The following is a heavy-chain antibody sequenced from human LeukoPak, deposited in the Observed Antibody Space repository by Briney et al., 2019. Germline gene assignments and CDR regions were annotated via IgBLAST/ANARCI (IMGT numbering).Heavy chain of an antibody. Sequence: ASVKVSCKASGYTFTGYYMHWVRQAPGQGLEWMGWINPNSGGTNYAQKFQGRVTMTRDTSISTAYMELSRLRSDDTAVYYCARGSVTLWRESGVFDYWGQGTLVTVSS. CDR3: ARGSVTLWRESGVFDY. D-gene: IGHD4-17*01. J-gene: IGHJ4*02. V-gene: IGHV1-2*02. CDR2: INPNSGGT. CDR1: GYTFTGYY.